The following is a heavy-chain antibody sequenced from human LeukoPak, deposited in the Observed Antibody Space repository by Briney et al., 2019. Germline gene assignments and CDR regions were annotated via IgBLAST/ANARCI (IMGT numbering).Heavy chain of an antibody. J-gene: IGHJ3*02. CDR3: ARLGAAAAGAFDI. V-gene: IGHV3-21*01. D-gene: IGHD6-13*01. CDR1: GFTFSSYS. Sequence: GGSLRLSCAASGFTFSSYSMNWVRQAPGKGLEWVSSISSSSSYIYYADSVKGRFTISRDNAKTSLYLQMNSLRAEDTAVYYCARLGAAAAGAFDIWGQGTMVTVSS. CDR2: ISSSSSYI.